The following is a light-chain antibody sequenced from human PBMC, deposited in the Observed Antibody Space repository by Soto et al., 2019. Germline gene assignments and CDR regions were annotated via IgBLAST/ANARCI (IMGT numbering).Light chain of an antibody. CDR1: QSVDSSF. Sequence: VLTQSPGSLSLSPGERATLSCRASQSVDSSFFAWYQQKPGQAPRLLIYGASKRATGTPDRFSGSGSGTHFTLTITRLEPEDFAVYYCQQYVSSVTFGQGTKVEIK. CDR2: GAS. CDR3: QQYVSSVT. J-gene: IGKJ1*01. V-gene: IGKV3-20*01.